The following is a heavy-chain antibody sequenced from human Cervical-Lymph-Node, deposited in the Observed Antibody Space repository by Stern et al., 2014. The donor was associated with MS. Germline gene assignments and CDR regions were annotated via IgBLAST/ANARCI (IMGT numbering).Heavy chain of an antibody. CDR2: IXYDGSSI. CDR1: XITFSDYY. V-gene: IGHV3-11*01. Sequence: VQLVQSGGGLVKPGGSLXLSCAAXXITFSDYYXXXXRQAPGXXLEWISYIXYDGSSIYXEXSLKGRFTVSRDNAKNSLYLQMNSLXVEDTAVYYCARKGRLEYWGQGTLVTVSS. CDR3: ARKGRLEY. D-gene: IGHD6-6*01. J-gene: IGHJ4*02.